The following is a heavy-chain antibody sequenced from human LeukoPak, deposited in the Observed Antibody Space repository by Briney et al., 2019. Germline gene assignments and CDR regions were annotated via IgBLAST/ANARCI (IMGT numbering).Heavy chain of an antibody. D-gene: IGHD3-22*01. J-gene: IGHJ4*02. CDR2: IWYDGSNK. CDR1: GFTFSSYG. CDR3: ARGDYYDSSGFLDY. Sequence: GGSLRLSCAASGFTFSSYGMHWVRQAPGKGLEWVAVIWYDGSNKYYADSVKGRFTISRDNSKNTLYLQMNSLRAEDTAVYYCARGDYYDSSGFLDYWGQGTMVTVSS. V-gene: IGHV3-33*01.